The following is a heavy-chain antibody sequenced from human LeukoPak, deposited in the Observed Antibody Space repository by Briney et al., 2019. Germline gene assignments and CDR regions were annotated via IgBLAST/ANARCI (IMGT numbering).Heavy chain of an antibody. Sequence: GGSLRLSCAASGFTFSSYAMHWVRQAPGKGLEWVAVISYDGSNKYYADSVKGRFTISRDNSKNTLYLQMNSLRAEDTAVYYCARGLAYWGQGTLVTVSS. CDR1: GFTFSSYA. CDR2: ISYDGSNK. J-gene: IGHJ4*02. CDR3: ARGLAY. V-gene: IGHV3-30-3*01.